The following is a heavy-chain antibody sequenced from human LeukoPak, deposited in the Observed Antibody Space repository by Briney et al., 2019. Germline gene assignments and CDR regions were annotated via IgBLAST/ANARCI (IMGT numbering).Heavy chain of an antibody. CDR3: ARLTYYYDSSGQNWFDP. D-gene: IGHD3-22*01. Sequence: GASVKVSCKTSGYTFTGYYMHWVRQAPRQRLEWMGWINAGNGNTKYSQKFQGRVTITRDTSASTAYMELSSLRSEDTAVYYCARLTYYYDSSGQNWFDPWGQGTLVTVSS. V-gene: IGHV1-3*01. CDR1: GYTFTGYY. CDR2: INAGNGNT. J-gene: IGHJ5*02.